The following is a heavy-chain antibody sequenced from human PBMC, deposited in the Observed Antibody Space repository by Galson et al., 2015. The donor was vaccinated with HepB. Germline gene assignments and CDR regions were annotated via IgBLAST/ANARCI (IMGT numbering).Heavy chain of an antibody. CDR2: ISSSSSYI. V-gene: IGHV3-21*01. D-gene: IGHD6-19*01. CDR3: ARELGQWLTNGWFDP. J-gene: IGHJ5*02. CDR1: GFTFSSYS. Sequence: SLRLSCAASGFTFSSYSMNWVRQAPGKGLEWVSSISSSSSYIYYADSVKGRFTISRDNAKNSLYLQMNSLRAEDTAVYYCARELGQWLTNGWFDPWGQGTLVTVSS.